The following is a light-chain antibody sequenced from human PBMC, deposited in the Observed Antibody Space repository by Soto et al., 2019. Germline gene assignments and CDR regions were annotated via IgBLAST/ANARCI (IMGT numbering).Light chain of an antibody. CDR3: QRYNNAPDT. J-gene: IGKJ4*01. CDR2: AAS. Sequence: DIQMTQSPSSLSASVGDRVTITCRASKGINNNLAWYQQKAGKVRKLLIYAASTLRSGVPSRISGSGSGTTFTLTISSLQPADVATYYCQRYNNAPDTFGGGTIVDIK. CDR1: KGINNN. V-gene: IGKV1-27*01.